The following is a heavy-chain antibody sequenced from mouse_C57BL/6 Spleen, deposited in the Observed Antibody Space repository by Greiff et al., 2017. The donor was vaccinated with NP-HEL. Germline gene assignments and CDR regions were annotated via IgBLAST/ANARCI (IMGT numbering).Heavy chain of an antibody. CDR1: GYTFTSYW. V-gene: IGHV1-64*01. Sequence: VQLQQSGAELVKPGASVKLSCKASGYTFTSYWMHWVKQRPGQGLEWIGMIHPNSGSTNYNEKFKSKATLTVDKSSSTAYMQLSSLTSEDSAVYYCARVATVVAKGNYWGQGTTLTVSS. J-gene: IGHJ2*01. CDR3: ARVATVVAKGNY. D-gene: IGHD1-1*01. CDR2: IHPNSGST.